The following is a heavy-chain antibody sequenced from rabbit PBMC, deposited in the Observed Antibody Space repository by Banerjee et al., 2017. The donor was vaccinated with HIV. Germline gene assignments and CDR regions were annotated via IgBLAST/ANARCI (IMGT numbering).Heavy chain of an antibody. CDR1: GFSFSSSYY. Sequence: QSLEESGGGLVTPGASLTLTCTASGFSFSSSYYMCWVRQAPGKGLDLIACTYIGTAGSNYASWAKGRFTISKTSSTTVTLQMTSLTAADTATYFCARATYGASDYADAWGPGTLVTDS. CDR3: ARATYGASDYADA. V-gene: IGHV1S40*01. CDR2: TYIGTAGS. D-gene: IGHD2-1*01. J-gene: IGHJ2*01.